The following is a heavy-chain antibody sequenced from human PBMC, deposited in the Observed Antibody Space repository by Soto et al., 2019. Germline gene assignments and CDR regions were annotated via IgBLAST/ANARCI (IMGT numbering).Heavy chain of an antibody. J-gene: IGHJ6*03. CDR2: ISYDGSNK. V-gene: IGHV3-30*18. Sequence: SLRLSCAASGFTFSSYGMHWVRQAPGKGLEWVAVISYDGSNKYYADSVKGRFTISRDNSKNTLYLQMNSLRAEDTAVYYCAKGGSSSWTLYFYYYMDVWGKGTTVTVSS. CDR1: GFTFSSYG. CDR3: AKGGSSSWTLYFYYYMDV. D-gene: IGHD6-13*01.